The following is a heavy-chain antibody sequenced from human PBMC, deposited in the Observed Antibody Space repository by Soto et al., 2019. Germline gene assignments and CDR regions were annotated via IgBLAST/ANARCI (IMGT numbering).Heavy chain of an antibody. D-gene: IGHD1-26*01. CDR1: GGSIYTYS. CDR3: ATIVGANDY. Sequence: SETLSLTCTVSGGSIYTYSWTWIRQPAGKGLEWIGHIYSSGSANYNPSLKSRVSMSVDTSKNQFSLKLNSVTAADTAVYYCATIVGANDYWGQGTLVTVSS. V-gene: IGHV4-4*07. J-gene: IGHJ4*02. CDR2: IYSSGSA.